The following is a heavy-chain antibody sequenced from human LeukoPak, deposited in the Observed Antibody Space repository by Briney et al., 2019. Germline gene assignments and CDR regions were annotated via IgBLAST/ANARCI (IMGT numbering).Heavy chain of an antibody. CDR3: ARDFDSIVGATVTFDY. J-gene: IGHJ4*02. D-gene: IGHD1-26*01. V-gene: IGHV1-46*01. CDR2: INPSGGST. CDR1: GYTFTSYY. Sequence: ASVKVSCKASGYTFTSYYMHWVRQAPGQGLEWMGIINPSGGSTSYAQKFQGRVTMTRDMSTSTVYMELSSLRSEDTAVYYCARDFDSIVGATVTFDYWGQGTLVTVSS.